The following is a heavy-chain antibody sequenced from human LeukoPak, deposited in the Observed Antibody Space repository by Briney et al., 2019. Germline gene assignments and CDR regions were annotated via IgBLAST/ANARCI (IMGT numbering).Heavy chain of an antibody. Sequence: ASVKVSCKASGYTFTSYGISWVRQAPGQGLEWMGWISAYNGNTNYAQKLQGRVTMTTVTSTSTAYMELRSLRSDDTAVYHCARIIYYGSGSYYSYFDYWGQGTLVTVSS. V-gene: IGHV1-18*01. J-gene: IGHJ4*02. CDR3: ARIIYYGSGSYYSYFDY. D-gene: IGHD3-10*01. CDR2: ISAYNGNT. CDR1: GYTFTSYG.